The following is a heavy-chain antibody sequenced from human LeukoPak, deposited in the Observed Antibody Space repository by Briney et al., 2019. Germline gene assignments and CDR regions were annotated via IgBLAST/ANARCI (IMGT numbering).Heavy chain of an antibody. CDR2: INHRGST. CDR3: ASSVGSTDY. Sequence: PSETLSLTCAVYGESLSKYYWTWIRQSPGKGLEWTGEINHRGSTNHNPSLKSRVTLSVDTSKHQFSLKLTSVTAADAAVYYCASSVGSTDYWGQGTLVTVSS. CDR1: GESLSKYY. V-gene: IGHV4-34*01. D-gene: IGHD1-26*01. J-gene: IGHJ4*02.